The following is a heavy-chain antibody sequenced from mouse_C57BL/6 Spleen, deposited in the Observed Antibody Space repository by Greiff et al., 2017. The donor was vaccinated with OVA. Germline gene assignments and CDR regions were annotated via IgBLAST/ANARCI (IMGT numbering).Heavy chain of an antibody. CDR3: ASDRGTGKFAY. V-gene: IGHV2-6*01. Sequence: VKVVESGPGLVAPSQSLSITCTVSGFSLTSYGVDWVRQSPGKGLEWLGVIWGVGSTNYNSALKSRLSISKDNSKSQVFLKMNSLQTDDTAMYYCASDRGTGKFAYWGQGTLVTVSA. CDR2: IWGVGST. CDR1: GFSLTSYG. J-gene: IGHJ3*01. D-gene: IGHD4-1*01.